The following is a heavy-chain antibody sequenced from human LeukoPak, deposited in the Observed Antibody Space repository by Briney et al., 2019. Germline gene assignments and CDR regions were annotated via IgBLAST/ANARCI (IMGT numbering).Heavy chain of an antibody. CDR3: AELGITMIGGV. Sequence: GGSLRLSCAASGFTLSSYEMNWVRQAPGQGLEWVSYISSRGRNIYYADSVKGRFTISRDNAKNSLYLQIDSLRAEDTAVYYCAELGITMIGGVWGKGTTVTISS. J-gene: IGHJ6*04. D-gene: IGHD3-10*02. CDR2: ISSRGRNI. V-gene: IGHV3-48*03. CDR1: GFTLSSYE.